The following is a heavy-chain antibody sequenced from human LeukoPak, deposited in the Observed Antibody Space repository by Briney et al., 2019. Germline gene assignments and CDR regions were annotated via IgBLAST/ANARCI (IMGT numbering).Heavy chain of an antibody. CDR2: IYPGDSDT. D-gene: IGHD3-3*01. CDR1: GYSFTSYW. J-gene: IGHJ4*02. Sequence: GESLKISCKGSGYSFTSYWIGWVRQMPGKGLEWMGIIYPGDSDTRYSPSFQGQVTISADKSISTAYLQWSSLKASDTAMYYCARRGGTRGANDFWSGFDYWGQGTLATVSS. V-gene: IGHV5-51*01. CDR3: ARRGGTRGANDFWSGFDY.